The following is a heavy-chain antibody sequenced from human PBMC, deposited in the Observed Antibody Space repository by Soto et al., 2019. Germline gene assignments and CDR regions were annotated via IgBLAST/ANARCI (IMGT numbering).Heavy chain of an antibody. J-gene: IGHJ5*02. CDR1: GFTFSDYY. CDR3: AREFKEKHYDYGDYLSARP. CDR2: ISSSGSTI. V-gene: IGHV3-11*01. Sequence: PGGSLRLSCAASGFTFSDYYMSWIRQAPGKGLEWVSYISSSGSTIYYADSVKGRFTISRDNAKNSLYLQMNSLRAEDTAVYYCAREFKEKHYDYGDYLSARPWGQGTLVTVSS. D-gene: IGHD4-17*01.